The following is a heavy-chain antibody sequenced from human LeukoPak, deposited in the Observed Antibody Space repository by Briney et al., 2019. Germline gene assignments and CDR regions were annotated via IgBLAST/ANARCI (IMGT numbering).Heavy chain of an antibody. J-gene: IGHJ3*02. Sequence: QPGGSLRLSCAASGFTFSSYAMSWVRQAPGKGLEWVSAISGSGGSTYYADSVKGRFTISRDNSKNTLYLQMNSLRAEDTAVYYCAKGGNTAMVINPGAFDIWGQGTMVTVSS. D-gene: IGHD5-18*01. CDR1: GFTFSSYA. CDR2: ISGSGGST. CDR3: AKGGNTAMVINPGAFDI. V-gene: IGHV3-23*01.